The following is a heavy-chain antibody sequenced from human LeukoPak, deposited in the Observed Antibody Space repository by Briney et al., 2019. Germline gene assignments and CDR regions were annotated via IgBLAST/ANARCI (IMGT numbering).Heavy chain of an antibody. CDR1: GGSISRNY. J-gene: IGHJ5*02. CDR3: ATSYYGSGTYFNWFDP. V-gene: IGHV4-59*01. D-gene: IGHD3-10*01. Sequence: SETLSLTCTVSGGSISRNYWSWIRQPPGKGLEWIGYIHSIGTTNYNPSLKSRVTISVDTSKNQFSLKLSSVTAADTAVYYCATSYYGSGTYFNWFDPWGQGALVTVSS. CDR2: IHSIGTT.